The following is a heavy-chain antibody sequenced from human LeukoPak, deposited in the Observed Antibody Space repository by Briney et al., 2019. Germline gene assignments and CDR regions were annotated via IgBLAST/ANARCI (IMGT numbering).Heavy chain of an antibody. CDR2: INHSGST. J-gene: IGHJ4*02. CDR1: GGSFSGYY. CDR3: AREIIWGTYRRLYYFDS. D-gene: IGHD3-16*02. Sequence: SETLSLTCAVYGGSFSGYYWSWIRKPPGKGLEWIGEINHSGSTNYNPSLKSRVTISVDTSKNQFSLRLTSVTAADTAIYYCAREIIWGTYRRLYYFDSWGQGTLVTVSS. V-gene: IGHV4-34*01.